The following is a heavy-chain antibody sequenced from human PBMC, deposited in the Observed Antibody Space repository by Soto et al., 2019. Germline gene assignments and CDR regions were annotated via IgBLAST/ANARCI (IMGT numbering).Heavy chain of an antibody. CDR1: GGSISSSSYY. CDR3: ARGERNYYDSSGYDY. CDR2: IYYSGST. D-gene: IGHD3-22*01. V-gene: IGHV4-39*06. J-gene: IGHJ4*02. Sequence: SETLSLTCTVSGGSISSSSYYWGWIRQPPGKGLEWIGSIYYSGSTYYNPSLKSRVTISVDTSKNQFPLKLSSVTAADTAVYYCARGERNYYDSSGYDYWGQGTLVTVSS.